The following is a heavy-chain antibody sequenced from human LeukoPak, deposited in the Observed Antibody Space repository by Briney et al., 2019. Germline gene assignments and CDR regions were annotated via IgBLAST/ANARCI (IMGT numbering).Heavy chain of an antibody. CDR3: ARSSDYYYYMDV. CDR2: IIPIFGTA. V-gene: IGHV1-69*05. CDR1: GYTFTGYY. Sequence: GASVKVSCKASGYTFTGYYMHWVRQAPGQGLEWMGGIIPIFGTADYAQKFQGRVTITTDESTSTAYMELSSLRSEDTAVYYCARSSDYYYYMDVWGKGTTVTVSS. J-gene: IGHJ6*03.